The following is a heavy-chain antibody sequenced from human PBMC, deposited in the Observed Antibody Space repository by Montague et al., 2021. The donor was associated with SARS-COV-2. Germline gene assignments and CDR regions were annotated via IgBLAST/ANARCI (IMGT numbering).Heavy chain of an antibody. CDR1: GGSIISDDYY. CDR3: VRRGRPPLGWFDP. V-gene: IGHV4-30-4*08. Sequence: TLSLTCNVSGGSIISDDYYWNWIRQPPGKGLEGIGYIFYSGTTYYNPSLRGRVTISVDTSRNQFSLKLGAVTAADTAVYYCVRRGRPPLGWFDPWGQGTLVTVSS. CDR2: IFYSGTT. J-gene: IGHJ5*02.